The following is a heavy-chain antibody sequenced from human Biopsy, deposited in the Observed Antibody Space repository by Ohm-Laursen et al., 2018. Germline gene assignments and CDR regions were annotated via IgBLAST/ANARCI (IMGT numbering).Heavy chain of an antibody. J-gene: IGHJ4*02. CDR2: IHPGGDT. D-gene: IGHD4-11*01. CDR1: GFTVSGNY. V-gene: IGHV3-53*01. CDR3: ARDSHDYSNYDY. Sequence: SLRLSCSAPGFTVSGNYLNWVRQAPGKGLEWVSVIHPGGDTYYAGSVKGRFTISRDNSKNTLYLQMNSLRAEDTAVYYCARDSHDYSNYDYWGQGTQVTVPS.